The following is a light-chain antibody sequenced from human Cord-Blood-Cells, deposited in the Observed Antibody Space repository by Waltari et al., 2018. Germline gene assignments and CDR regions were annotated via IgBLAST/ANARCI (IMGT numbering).Light chain of an antibody. CDR2: QDI. Sequence: SYELTQPPSVSVSPGQTASITCSGDKLGDKYACWYQQKPAQSPVLVIYQDIKRPSGIPERFSSSNSGNTATLTISGTQAMYEADYYCQAWDSSTVVFGGGTKLTVL. J-gene: IGLJ2*01. CDR1: KLGDKY. V-gene: IGLV3-1*01. CDR3: QAWDSSTVV.